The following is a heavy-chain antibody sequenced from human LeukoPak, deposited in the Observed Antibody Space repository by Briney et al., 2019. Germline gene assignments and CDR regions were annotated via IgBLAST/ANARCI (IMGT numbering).Heavy chain of an antibody. CDR1: GGSISSSNW. J-gene: IGHJ3*02. Sequence: SETLSLTCAVSGGSISSSNWWSWVRQPPGKGLEWIGEIYHSGSTNYNPSLKSRVTISVDKSKNQFSLKLSSVTAADTAVYYYARRMDTAMVTWSAFDIWGQGTMVTVSS. CDR2: IYHSGST. V-gene: IGHV4-4*02. D-gene: IGHD5-18*01. CDR3: ARRMDTAMVTWSAFDI.